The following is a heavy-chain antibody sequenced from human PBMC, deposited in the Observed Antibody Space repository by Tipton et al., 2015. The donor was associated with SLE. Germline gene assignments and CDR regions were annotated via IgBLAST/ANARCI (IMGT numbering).Heavy chain of an antibody. CDR2: ISTYNGNT. CDR3: ARKEGYYDSTGYWLFDY. Sequence: QLVQSGVEVKKPGASVRVSCKASGYTFTTYGISWVRQAPGQGLEWMGWISTYNGNTNYAQKLQGRVTMTSDTSTSTAYMELRSLRSDDTAIYYCARKEGYYDSTGYWLFDYWGQGTRVTVSS. V-gene: IGHV1-18*01. CDR1: GYTFTTYG. D-gene: IGHD3-22*01. J-gene: IGHJ4*02.